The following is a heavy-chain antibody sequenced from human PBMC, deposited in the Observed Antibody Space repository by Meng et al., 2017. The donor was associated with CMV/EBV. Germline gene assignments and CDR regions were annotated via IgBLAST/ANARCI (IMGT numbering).Heavy chain of an antibody. D-gene: IGHD2-2*01. CDR1: GFTFSSYW. Sequence: GGSLRLSCAASGFTFSSYWMSWVRQAPGKGLEWMANIKQDGSEKYYVDSVKGRFTISRDNAKNSLYLQMNSLRAEDTAVYYCAREYCSSTSCYEYYFDYWGQGTLVTVSS. J-gene: IGHJ4*02. CDR3: AREYCSSTSCYEYYFDY. CDR2: IKQDGSEK. V-gene: IGHV3-7*01.